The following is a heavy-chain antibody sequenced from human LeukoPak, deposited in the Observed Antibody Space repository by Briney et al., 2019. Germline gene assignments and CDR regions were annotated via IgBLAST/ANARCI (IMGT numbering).Heavy chain of an antibody. D-gene: IGHD3-10*02. Sequence: PSQTLSLTCIVSGASIITGDYYWSWIRQPPGKGLQWIGYIYYSGSTYYDPSLKSRVKISVDTSKNQFSLRLSSVTAADTAVYYCAVSSDYYVTPHWYFDLWGRGTLVTVSS. CDR1: GASIITGDYY. J-gene: IGHJ2*01. CDR3: AVSSDYYVTPHWYFDL. CDR2: IYYSGST. V-gene: IGHV4-30-4*08.